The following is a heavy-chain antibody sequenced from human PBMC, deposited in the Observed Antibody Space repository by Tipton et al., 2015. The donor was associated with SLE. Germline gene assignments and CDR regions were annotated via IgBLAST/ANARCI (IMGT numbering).Heavy chain of an antibody. D-gene: IGHD2-2*01. CDR3: ARGVVPYYFDQ. V-gene: IGHV3-53*05. CDR2: IHASGRT. J-gene: IGHJ4*02. Sequence: SLRLSCVASGVNVSSNYMNWVRQAPGKGLEWVSVIHASGRTYHADSVKGRFTTSRDSSKNTLYLQMNSLRPEDTAVYYCARGVVPYYFDQWGQGTLVTVSS. CDR1: GVNVSSNY.